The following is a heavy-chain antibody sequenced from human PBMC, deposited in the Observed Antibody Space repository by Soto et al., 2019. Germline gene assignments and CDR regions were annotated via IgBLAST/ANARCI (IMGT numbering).Heavy chain of an antibody. Sequence: PSETLSLTCAFSGGSISSGGYSWSWIRQPPGKGLEWIGYIYHSGSTYYNPSLKSRVTISVDRSKNQFSLKLSSVTAADTAVYYCASTESGTFDPWGQGTLVTVSS. J-gene: IGHJ5*02. D-gene: IGHD1-7*01. CDR1: GGSISSGGYS. V-gene: IGHV4-30-2*01. CDR2: IYHSGST. CDR3: ASTESGTFDP.